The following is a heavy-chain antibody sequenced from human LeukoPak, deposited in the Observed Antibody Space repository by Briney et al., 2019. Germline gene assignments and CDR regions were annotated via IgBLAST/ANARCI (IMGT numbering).Heavy chain of an antibody. V-gene: IGHV3-30*18. D-gene: IGHD6-13*01. CDR3: AKGGIAAAGTSGY. Sequence: GRTLRLSCAASGFTLRSYGMHWVRQAPGKGLEWGAVISYDGSKQYSADSVKGRFTISRDNSKNTLTLQMNSLRAEDTAVYYCAKGGIAAAGTSGYWGQGTLVTVS. J-gene: IGHJ4*02. CDR2: ISYDGSKQ. CDR1: GFTLRSYG.